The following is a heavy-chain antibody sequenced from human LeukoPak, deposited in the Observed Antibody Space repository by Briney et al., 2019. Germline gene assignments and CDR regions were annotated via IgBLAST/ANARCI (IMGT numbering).Heavy chain of an antibody. D-gene: IGHD3-22*01. J-gene: IGHJ3*02. CDR2: IYYSGST. CDR1: GGSISSSSYY. Sequence: SETVSLTCTVSGGSISSSSYYWGWIRQPPGKGLEWIGSIYYSGSTYYNPSLKSRVTISVDTSKNQFSLKLSSVTAADKAVYYCARHRRYYEIEAFDIWGQGTMVTVSS. V-gene: IGHV4-39*01. CDR3: ARHRRYYEIEAFDI.